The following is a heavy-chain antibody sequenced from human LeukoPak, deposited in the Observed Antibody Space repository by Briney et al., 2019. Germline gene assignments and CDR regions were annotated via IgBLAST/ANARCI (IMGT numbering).Heavy chain of an antibody. CDR1: GGSFSGYY. D-gene: IGHD4-17*01. V-gene: IGHV4-34*01. J-gene: IGHJ3*02. CDR2: INHSGST. Sequence: PSETLSLTCAVYGGSFSGYYWSWIRQPPGKGLEWIGEINHSGSTDYNPSLKSRVTISVDTSKNQFSLKLSSVTAADTAVYYCAREEAVKAFDIWGQGTMVTVSS. CDR3: AREEAVKAFDI.